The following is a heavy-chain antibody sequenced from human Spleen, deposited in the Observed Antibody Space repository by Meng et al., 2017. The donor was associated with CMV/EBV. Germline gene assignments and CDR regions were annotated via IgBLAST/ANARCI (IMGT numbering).Heavy chain of an antibody. CDR1: GFTFDEYA. V-gene: IGHV3-9*01. J-gene: IGHJ4*02. Sequence: SLKISCAASGFTFDEYAMHWVRQAPGQGLEWVSGISWNSGTIAYADSVKGRFTISRDNSKNTLYLQMNSLRAEDTAVYYCARSDCGGGSCYSSGFYYFDYWGQGTLVTVSS. D-gene: IGHD2-15*01. CDR3: ARSDCGGGSCYSSGFYYFDY. CDR2: ISWNSGTI.